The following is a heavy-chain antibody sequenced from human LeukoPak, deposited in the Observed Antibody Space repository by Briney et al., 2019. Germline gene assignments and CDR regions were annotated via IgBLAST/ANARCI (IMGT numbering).Heavy chain of an antibody. D-gene: IGHD1-26*01. Sequence: SETLSLTRTVSGVSISSYYWSWIRQPPGKGLEWIGYIFYSGNTIYNPSLRSRVTISADTSKNHFSLRLRSVTAADTAVYYCARLAAISGSDYPDDWGQGTLVTVSS. CDR3: ARLAAISGSDYPDD. J-gene: IGHJ4*02. CDR1: GVSISSYY. CDR2: IFYSGNT. V-gene: IGHV4-59*08.